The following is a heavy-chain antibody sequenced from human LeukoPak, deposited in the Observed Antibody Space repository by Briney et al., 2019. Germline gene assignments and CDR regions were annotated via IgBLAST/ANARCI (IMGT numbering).Heavy chain of an antibody. J-gene: IGHJ4*02. CDR1: GGSFSGYY. CDR2: INHSRST. V-gene: IGHV4-34*01. Sequence: SETLSLTCAVYGGSFSGYYWGWIRQPPGKGLEWIGEINHSRSTNYNPSLKSRVTISVDTSKNQFSLKLSSVTAADTAVYYCARARTGRWYYFDYWGQGTLVTVSS. CDR3: ARARTGRWYYFDY. D-gene: IGHD3-10*01.